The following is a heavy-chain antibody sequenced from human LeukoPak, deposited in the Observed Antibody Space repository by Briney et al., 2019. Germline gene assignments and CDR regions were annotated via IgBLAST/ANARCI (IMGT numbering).Heavy chain of an antibody. J-gene: IGHJ6*03. CDR1: GGTFSSYA. Sequence: ASVKVSCXASGGTFSSYAISWVRQAPGQGLEWMGGIIPIFGTANYAQKFQGRVTITTDESTSTAYMELSSLRSEDTAVYYCARDDGYNALYYYYMDVWGKGTTVTVSS. V-gene: IGHV1-69*05. D-gene: IGHD5-24*01. CDR3: ARDDGYNALYYYYMDV. CDR2: IIPIFGTA.